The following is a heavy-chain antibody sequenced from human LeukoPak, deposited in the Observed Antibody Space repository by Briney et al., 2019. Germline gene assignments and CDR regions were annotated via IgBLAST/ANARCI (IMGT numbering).Heavy chain of an antibody. CDR3: AKRGRAVAGTGKDYFDY. CDR1: GFTLDDYA. J-gene: IGHJ4*02. D-gene: IGHD6-19*01. V-gene: IGHV3-43*02. CDR2: ISGDGGST. Sequence: GGSLRLSCAASGFTLDDYAMHWVRQAPGKGLEWVSLISGDGGSTYYADSVKGRFTISRDNSKNSLYLQMNSLRTEDTALYYCAKRGRAVAGTGKDYFDYWGQGTLVTVSS.